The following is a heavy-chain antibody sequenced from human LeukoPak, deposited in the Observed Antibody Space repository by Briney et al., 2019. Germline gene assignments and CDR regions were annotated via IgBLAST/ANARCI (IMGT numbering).Heavy chain of an antibody. J-gene: IGHJ4*02. CDR3: ATDPLYWDRGYDYSLDY. CDR1: GYTLTELS. V-gene: IGHV1-24*01. D-gene: IGHD5-12*01. Sequence: ASVKVSCKVSGYTLTELSMHWVRQAPGKGLEWMGGFDPEDGETIYAQKFQGRVTTTEDTSTEIAYMELSSLRSEDTAVYYCATDPLYWDRGYDYSLDYWGQGTLVTVSS. CDR2: FDPEDGET.